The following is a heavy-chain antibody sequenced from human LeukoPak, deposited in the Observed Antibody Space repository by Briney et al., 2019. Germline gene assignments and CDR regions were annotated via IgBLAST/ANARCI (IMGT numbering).Heavy chain of an antibody. V-gene: IGHV3-30*02. CDR3: AKALLRFLEWDFDI. CDR2: IRYDGSNK. Sequence: GGSLRLSCAASGFTFSSYDMHWVRQAPGKGLEWVAFIRYDGSNKYYADSVKGRFTISRDNSKNTLYLQMNSLRAEDTAVYYCAKALLRFLEWDFDIWGQGTMVTVSS. D-gene: IGHD3-3*01. J-gene: IGHJ3*02. CDR1: GFTFSSYD.